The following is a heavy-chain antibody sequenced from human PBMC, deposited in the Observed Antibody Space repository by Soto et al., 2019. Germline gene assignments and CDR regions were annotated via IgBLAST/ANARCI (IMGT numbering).Heavy chain of an antibody. CDR3: AKDREGYFSGGSCFADAFDI. J-gene: IGHJ3*02. V-gene: IGHV3-30*18. D-gene: IGHD2-15*01. Sequence: QVQLVESGGGVVQPGRSLRLSCAASGFTFSSYGMHWVRQAPGKGLERVAVISYDGSNKYYADSVKGRFTISRDNSKNTLYLQMNILRAEDTAVYYCAKDREGYFSGGSCFADAFDIWGQGTMVTVSS. CDR2: ISYDGSNK. CDR1: GFTFSSYG.